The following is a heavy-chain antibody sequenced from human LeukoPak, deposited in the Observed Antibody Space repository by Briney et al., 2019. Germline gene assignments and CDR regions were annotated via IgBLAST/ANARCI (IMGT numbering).Heavy chain of an antibody. CDR1: GYTFTSYD. J-gene: IGHJ2*01. Sequence: ASVKVSCKASGYTFTSYDINWVRQATGQGLEWMGWMNPNSGNTGYAQKFQGRVTMARNTSISTAYMELSSLRSEDTAVYYCATPRGDGQYFDLWGRGTLVTVSS. V-gene: IGHV1-8*01. CDR2: MNPNSGNT. D-gene: IGHD5-24*01. CDR3: ATPRGDGQYFDL.